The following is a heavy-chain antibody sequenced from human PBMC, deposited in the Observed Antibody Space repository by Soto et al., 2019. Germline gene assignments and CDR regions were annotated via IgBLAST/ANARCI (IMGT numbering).Heavy chain of an antibody. CDR3: ASSRGYYGSGSYRGMDV. V-gene: IGHV3-30-3*01. J-gene: IGHJ6*02. CDR2: ISYDGSNK. D-gene: IGHD3-10*01. CDR1: GFTFSSYA. Sequence: QVQLVESGGGVVQPGRSLRLSCAASGFTFSSYAMHWVRQAPGKGLEWVAVISYDGSNKYYADSVKGRFTISRDNSKNXXYLQMNSLRAEDTAVYYCASSRGYYGSGSYRGMDVWGQGTTVTVSS.